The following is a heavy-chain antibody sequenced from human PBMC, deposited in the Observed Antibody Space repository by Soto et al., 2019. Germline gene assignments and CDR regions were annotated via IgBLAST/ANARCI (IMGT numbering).Heavy chain of an antibody. CDR3: ARDIGVTGVSTTFDY. CDR2: ISPTTGGT. V-gene: IGHV1-2*02. CDR1: GYTFTAFY. J-gene: IGHJ4*02. D-gene: IGHD4-17*01. Sequence: ASVKVSCKTSGYTFTAFYIHWVRQAPGQGLEWMGWISPTTGGTSHAQNFQGRVTMTRDTSISTAYMELSSLRSDDTAVYYCARDIGVTGVSTTFDYWGQGTLVTVSS.